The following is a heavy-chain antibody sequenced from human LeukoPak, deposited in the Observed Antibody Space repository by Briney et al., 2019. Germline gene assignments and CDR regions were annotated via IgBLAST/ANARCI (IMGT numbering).Heavy chain of an antibody. J-gene: IGHJ5*02. V-gene: IGHV1-69*01. D-gene: IGHD2-2*01. CDR2: IIPIFGTA. Sequence: ASVKVSCKASGGTFSSYAISWVRQAPGQGLEWMGGIIPIFGTANYAQKFQGRVTITADESTSTAYMELSSLRSEDTAVYYCARTEVVPAYRGVGWFDPWGQGNLVTVSS. CDR1: GGTFSSYA. CDR3: ARTEVVPAYRGVGWFDP.